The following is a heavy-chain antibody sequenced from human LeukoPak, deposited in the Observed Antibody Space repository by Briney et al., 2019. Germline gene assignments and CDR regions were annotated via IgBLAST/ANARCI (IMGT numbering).Heavy chain of an antibody. CDR3: ARDLKRRVYYDSSGSDDAFDI. CDR1: GFTFSSYS. Sequence: PGGSLRLPCAASGFTFSSYSMNWVRQAPGKGLEWVSSISSSSSYIYYADSVKGRFTISRDNAKNSLYLQMNSLRAEDTAVYYCARDLKRRVYYDSSGSDDAFDIWGQGTMVTVSS. J-gene: IGHJ3*02. CDR2: ISSSSSYI. D-gene: IGHD3-22*01. V-gene: IGHV3-21*01.